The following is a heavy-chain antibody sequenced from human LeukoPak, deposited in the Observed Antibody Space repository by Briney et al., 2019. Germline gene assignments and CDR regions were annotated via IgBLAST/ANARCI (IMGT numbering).Heavy chain of an antibody. Sequence: GGSLRLSCAASGFTFSSYAMHWVRQAPGKGLEWVAVISYDGSNKYYADSVKGRFTISRDNSKNTLYLQMNSLRAEDTAVYYCAKNSGGEYYFDYWGQGTLVTVSS. J-gene: IGHJ4*02. CDR2: ISYDGSNK. CDR1: GFTFSSYA. D-gene: IGHD3-10*01. V-gene: IGHV3-30*04. CDR3: AKNSGGEYYFDY.